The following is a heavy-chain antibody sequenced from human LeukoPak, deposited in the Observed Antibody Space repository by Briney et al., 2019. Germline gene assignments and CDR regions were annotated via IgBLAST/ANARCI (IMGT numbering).Heavy chain of an antibody. CDR1: GGRCSSYA. D-gene: IGHD3-22*01. J-gene: IGHJ3*02. Sequence: GASVKVSGKASGGRCSSYAISWVRQAPGQGLEWVGGVRPVFGTAHYAQKFQGRVTITADESTSTAYMELSSLRSEDTAVYYCARIPPEHYYDSSGYQNDAFDIWGQGTMVTVSS. V-gene: IGHV1-69*13. CDR2: VRPVFGTA. CDR3: ARIPPEHYYDSSGYQNDAFDI.